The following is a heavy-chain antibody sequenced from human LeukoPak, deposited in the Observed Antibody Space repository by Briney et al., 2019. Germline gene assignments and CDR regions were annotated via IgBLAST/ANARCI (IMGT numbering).Heavy chain of an antibody. CDR3: TLYNY. CDR2: INPGNGNT. Sequence: GASVKVSCKTSGYSFTSQDMHLVRQAPGQSLEWMGCINPGNGNTKYSQEFQGRVTITRDTSATTAYLELSSLRSDDMAVYYCTLYNYWGQGTLVTVSS. CDR1: GYSFTSQD. J-gene: IGHJ4*02. D-gene: IGHD2-2*02. V-gene: IGHV1-3*03.